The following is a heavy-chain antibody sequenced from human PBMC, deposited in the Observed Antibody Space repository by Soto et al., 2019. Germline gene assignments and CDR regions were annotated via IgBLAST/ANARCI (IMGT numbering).Heavy chain of an antibody. D-gene: IGHD6-13*01. V-gene: IGHV4-4*02. Sequence: LSLTCAVSGGSISSSNWWSWVRQPPGKGLEWIGEIYHSGSTNYNPSLKSRVTISVDKSKNQFSLKLSSVTAADTAVYYCARRAAAGHYYYYGMDVWGQGTTVTVSS. CDR1: GGSISSSNW. J-gene: IGHJ6*02. CDR3: ARRAAAGHYYYYGMDV. CDR2: IYHSGST.